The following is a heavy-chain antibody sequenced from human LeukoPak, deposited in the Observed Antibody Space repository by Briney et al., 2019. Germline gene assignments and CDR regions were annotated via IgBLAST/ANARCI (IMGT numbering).Heavy chain of an antibody. CDR3: ARHTSTTCDS. Sequence: GKSLKISCKGSGYRFTTSWISWVRQMPGKGLEWMGRIDPSDSYTNYSPSFQGHVTISADKSISTAYLQWSSLKASDTAMYYCARHTSTTCDSWGQGTLVTVSS. D-gene: IGHD4-17*01. V-gene: IGHV5-10-1*01. J-gene: IGHJ4*02. CDR2: IDPSDSYT. CDR1: GYRFTTSW.